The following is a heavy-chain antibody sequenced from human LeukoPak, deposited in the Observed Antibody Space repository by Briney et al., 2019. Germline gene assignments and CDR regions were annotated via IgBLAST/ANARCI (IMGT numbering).Heavy chain of an antibody. V-gene: IGHV3-30*18. CDR1: GFTFSSYG. D-gene: IGHD2-2*01. CDR3: AKDRIVVVPAATEPDGMDV. CDR2: ISYDGSNK. J-gene: IGHJ6*02. Sequence: XGGSLRLSCAASGFTFSSYGMRWVRQAPGKGLEWVAVISYDGSNKYYADSVKGRFTLSRDTSKNTLYLQMNSLRAEDTAVYYCAKDRIVVVPAATEPDGMDVWGQGTTVTVSS.